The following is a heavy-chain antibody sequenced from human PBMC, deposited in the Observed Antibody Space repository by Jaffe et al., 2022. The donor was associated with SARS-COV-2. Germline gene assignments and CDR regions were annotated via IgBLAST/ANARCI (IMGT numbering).Heavy chain of an antibody. Sequence: QVQLVESGGGVVQPGRSLRLSCGASGFTFSSYSLHWIRQAPGKGLEWVAVMSYDRINKYYADSVKGRFTVSRDNSKNTVYLQMDSLRHEDTAVYYCATDRASFGVGEVDSWGQGTLVTVSS. D-gene: IGHD3-3*01. CDR2: MSYDRINK. J-gene: IGHJ4*02. CDR3: ATDRASFGVGEVDS. V-gene: IGHV3-30-3*01. CDR1: GFTFSSYS.